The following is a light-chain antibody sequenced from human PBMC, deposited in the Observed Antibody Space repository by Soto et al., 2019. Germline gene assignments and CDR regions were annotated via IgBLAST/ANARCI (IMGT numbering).Light chain of an antibody. CDR2: DAS. Sequence: DIQMTQSPSTLSASVGDRVTITCRASQSISSWLAWYQQKPGKAPKLLIYDASSLESGVPSRFSGSGSGTEFSLTISSLQPGDFATYYCQQYNAFPLTFGGGTKVEIK. V-gene: IGKV1-5*01. CDR1: QSISSW. CDR3: QQYNAFPLT. J-gene: IGKJ4*01.